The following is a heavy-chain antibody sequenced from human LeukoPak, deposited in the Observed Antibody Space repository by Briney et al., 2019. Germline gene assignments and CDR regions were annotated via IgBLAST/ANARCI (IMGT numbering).Heavy chain of an antibody. D-gene: IGHD3-22*01. J-gene: IGHJ6*02. V-gene: IGHV1-24*01. Sequence: ASVKVSCKVSGYTLTELSMHWVRQAPGKGLEWMGGFDPEDGETIYAQKFQGRVTMPEDTSTDTAYMELSSLSSEDTAVYYCATGITMIVVPYYYGMDVWGQGTTVTVSS. CDR1: GYTLTELS. CDR2: FDPEDGET. CDR3: ATGITMIVVPYYYGMDV.